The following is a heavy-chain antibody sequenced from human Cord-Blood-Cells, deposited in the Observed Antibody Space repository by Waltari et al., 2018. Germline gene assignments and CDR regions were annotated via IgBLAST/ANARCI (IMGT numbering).Heavy chain of an antibody. CDR2: IYYSGST. CDR1: VGTISSISYY. D-gene: IGHD5-12*01. CDR3: ARRGYSGWYY. Sequence: QLQLQESVPGLVKPSETLSLTCTVSVGTISSISYYGGWIRQPPGKGLECIGSIYYSGSTHYPPPLTSRVTISVDTSKIPFSLKLGAATAADTAVYYCARRGYSGWYYWGQGTLVTVSS. J-gene: IGHJ4*02. V-gene: IGHV4-39*01.